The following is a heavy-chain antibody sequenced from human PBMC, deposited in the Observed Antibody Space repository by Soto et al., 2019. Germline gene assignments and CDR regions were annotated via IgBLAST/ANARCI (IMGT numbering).Heavy chain of an antibody. CDR2: IYYSGST. CDR1: GGSISSYY. J-gene: IGHJ5*02. CDR3: AREMGEQQPANWFDP. Sequence: SETLSLTCTVSGGSISSYYWSWIRQPPGKGLEWIGYIYYSGSTNYNPSLKSRVTISVDTSKNQFSLKLSSVTAADTAVYYCAREMGEQQPANWFDPWGQGTLVTVAS. V-gene: IGHV4-59*01. D-gene: IGHD6-13*01.